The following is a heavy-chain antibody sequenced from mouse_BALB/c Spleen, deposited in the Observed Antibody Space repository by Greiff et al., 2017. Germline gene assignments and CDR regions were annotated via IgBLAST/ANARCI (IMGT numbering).Heavy chain of an antibody. CDR2: INPGSGGT. D-gene: IGHD2-14*01. Sequence: QVQLQQSGAELVRPGTSVKVSCKASGYAFTNYLIEWVKQRPGQGLEWIGVINPGSGGTNYNEKFKGKATLTADKSSSTAYMQLSSLTSDDSAVYFCARDYRYDGYAMDYWGQGTSVTVSS. V-gene: IGHV1-54*01. J-gene: IGHJ4*01. CDR1: GYAFTNYL. CDR3: ARDYRYDGYAMDY.